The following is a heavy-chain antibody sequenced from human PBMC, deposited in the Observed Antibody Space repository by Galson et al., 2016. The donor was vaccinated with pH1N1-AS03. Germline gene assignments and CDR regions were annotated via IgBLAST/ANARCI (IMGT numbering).Heavy chain of an antibody. J-gene: IGHJ4*02. Sequence: QSGAEVTKPGESLKISCTGSGYSFTNYWIAWVRQLPGKGLEWMGIIYPADSDARYSPSFQGQVTISADTSNSTAYMQWNSLKASDTAMYYCARQRAVRAFDYWGQGTPVTVSS. V-gene: IGHV5-51*01. D-gene: IGHD3-10*01. CDR3: ARQRAVRAFDY. CDR2: IYPADSDA. CDR1: GYSFTNYW.